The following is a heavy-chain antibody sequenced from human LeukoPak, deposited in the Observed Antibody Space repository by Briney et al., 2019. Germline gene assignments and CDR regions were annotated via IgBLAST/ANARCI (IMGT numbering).Heavy chain of an antibody. J-gene: IGHJ3*02. D-gene: IGHD2-15*01. CDR3: ARIGWTNDAFDI. CDR2: IYHSGST. V-gene: IGHV4-30-2*01. CDR1: GGSFSGYS. Sequence: SETLSLTCAVYGGSFSGYSWSWIRQPPGKGLEWIGYIYHSGSTYYNPSLKSRVTISVDRSKNQFSLKLSSVTAADTAVYYCARIGWTNDAFDIWGQGTMVTVSS.